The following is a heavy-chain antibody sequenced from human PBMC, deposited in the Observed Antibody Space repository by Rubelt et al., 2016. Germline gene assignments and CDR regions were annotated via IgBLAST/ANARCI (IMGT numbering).Heavy chain of an antibody. CDR2: IDSGAVDT. J-gene: IGHJ6*02. V-gene: IGHV3-23*04. CDR1: GFTFSNYA. Sequence: EVQLVESGGGLVKPGGSLRLSCAASGFTFSNYAMTWVRQAPGKGLEWVSAIDSGAVDTYYADSVKGRFTISRDNSKNTLYLQMNSLRAEDTAVYYCAKDESYYGIDVWGQGTTVTVSS. CDR3: AKDESYYGIDV.